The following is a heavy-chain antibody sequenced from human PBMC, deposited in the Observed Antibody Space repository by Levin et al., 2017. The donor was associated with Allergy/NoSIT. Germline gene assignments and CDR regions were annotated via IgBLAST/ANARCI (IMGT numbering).Heavy chain of an antibody. V-gene: IGHV3-7*01. CDR1: GLTFSSYW. D-gene: IGHD6-19*01. CDR2: IKEDGSEK. Sequence: GGSLRLSCAASGLTFSSYWMTWVRQAPGKGLEWVASIKEDGSEKYYVESVKGRFTISRDNAKNSLYLQMNSLRAEDTAVYYCARDRAVAYGGPGPMVTVSS. J-gene: IGHJ3*01. CDR3: ARDRAVAY.